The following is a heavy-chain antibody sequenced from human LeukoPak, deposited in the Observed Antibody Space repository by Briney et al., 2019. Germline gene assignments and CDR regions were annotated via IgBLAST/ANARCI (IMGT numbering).Heavy chain of an antibody. Sequence: PGGSLRLSCAASGFTFSRYWMHWVRQAPGKGRVWVSRINSDGGSTSYADSVKGRFTISRDNAKNTLYLQMNSLGAEDTAVYYCARDAFGVDKSPFWGQGTLVTVSS. CDR2: INSDGGST. CDR1: GFTFSRYW. J-gene: IGHJ4*02. CDR3: ARDAFGVDKSPF. D-gene: IGHD3-3*01. V-gene: IGHV3-74*01.